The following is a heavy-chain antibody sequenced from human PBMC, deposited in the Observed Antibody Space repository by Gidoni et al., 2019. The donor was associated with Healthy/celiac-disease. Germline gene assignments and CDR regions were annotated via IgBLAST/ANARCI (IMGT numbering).Heavy chain of an antibody. Sequence: QVQLQESCPGLVKPSETLSLTCAVSVYSISSGYYWGWIRQPPGKGLEWIGSIYHSGSTYYNPSLKSRVTISVDTSKNQFSLKLSSVTAADTAVYYCAREGRWYYDFWSGSSSDYWGQGTLVTVSS. CDR2: IYHSGST. CDR3: AREGRWYYDFWSGSSSDY. D-gene: IGHD3-3*01. J-gene: IGHJ4*02. V-gene: IGHV4-38-2*02. CDR1: VYSISSGYY.